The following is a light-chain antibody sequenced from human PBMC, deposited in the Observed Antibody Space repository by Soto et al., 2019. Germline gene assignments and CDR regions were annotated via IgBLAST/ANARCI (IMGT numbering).Light chain of an antibody. CDR3: SSYTSSSTLYV. CDR1: SSDVGGYNY. CDR2: DVS. V-gene: IGLV2-14*01. J-gene: IGLJ1*01. Sequence: QPALTQPASVSGSPGQSITISCIGTSSDVGGYNYVSWYQQHPGKAPKLMIYDVSNRPSGVSNRFSGSKSGNTASLTISGLQAEDEADYYCSSYTSSSTLYVFGTGTKVTVL.